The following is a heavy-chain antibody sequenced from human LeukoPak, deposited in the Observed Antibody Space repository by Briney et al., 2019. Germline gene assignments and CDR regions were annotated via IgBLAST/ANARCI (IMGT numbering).Heavy chain of an antibody. CDR2: ISAYNGNT. Sequence: ASVKVSCKASGYTFTSYGISWARQAPGQGLEWMGWISAYNGNTNYAQKLQGRVTMTTDTSTSTAYMELRSLRSDDTAVYYCARAFGTTSIWVERYYFDYWGQGTLVTVSS. D-gene: IGHD1-7*01. CDR3: ARAFGTTSIWVERYYFDY. J-gene: IGHJ4*02. CDR1: GYTFTSYG. V-gene: IGHV1-18*01.